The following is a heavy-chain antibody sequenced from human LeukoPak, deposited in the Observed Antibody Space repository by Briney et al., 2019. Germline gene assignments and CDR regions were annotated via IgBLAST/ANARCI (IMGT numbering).Heavy chain of an antibody. CDR2: INPNSGGT. Sequence: ASVKVSCKASGYTFTGYYMHWVRQAPGQGLEWMGWINPNSGGTNYAQKFQGWVTMTRDTSISTAYMELSRLRSDDTAVYYCARGAHSGYSYGELPSGYWGQGTLVTVSS. J-gene: IGHJ4*02. D-gene: IGHD5-18*01. CDR1: GYTFTGYY. V-gene: IGHV1-2*04. CDR3: ARGAHSGYSYGELPSGY.